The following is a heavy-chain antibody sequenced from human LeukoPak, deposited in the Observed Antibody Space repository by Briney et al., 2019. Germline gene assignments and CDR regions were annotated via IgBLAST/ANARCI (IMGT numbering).Heavy chain of an antibody. CDR1: GYSISSGYY. CDR2: IYRSGST. CDR3: ARGDYGDLFDY. Sequence: SETLSLTCTVSGYSISSGYYWGWIRQPPGKGLEWIGSIYRSGSTYYNPSLKSRVTISVDTSKNQFSLKLSSVTAADTAVYYCARGDYGDLFDYWGQGTLVTISS. V-gene: IGHV4-38-2*02. J-gene: IGHJ4*02. D-gene: IGHD4-17*01.